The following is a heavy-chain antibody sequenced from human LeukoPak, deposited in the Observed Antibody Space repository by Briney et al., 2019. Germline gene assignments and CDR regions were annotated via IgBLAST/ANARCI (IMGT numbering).Heavy chain of an antibody. V-gene: IGHV4-34*01. CDR3: ARVTLTFSDAFDI. Sequence: SATLSLTYAAYCRSISGYYCSWLRQPPRKGLERIGEINHSGSTNYNPHLQSRVTITVDTSKNQFSLKLSSVTAADTAVYYCARVTLTFSDAFDIWGQGTMVTVSS. J-gene: IGHJ3*02. CDR1: CRSISGYY. CDR2: INHSGST. D-gene: IGHD3-3*02.